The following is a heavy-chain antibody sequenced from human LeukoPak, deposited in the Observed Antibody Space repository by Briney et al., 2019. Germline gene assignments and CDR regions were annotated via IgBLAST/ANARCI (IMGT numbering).Heavy chain of an antibody. J-gene: IGHJ4*02. CDR3: ARGAGLRELAYCGGDCYLFDY. Sequence: GGSLRLSCAASGFTFSSYDMHWVRQATGKGLEWVSAIGTAGDTYYPGSVKGRFTISRENAKNSLYLQMNSLRAGDTAVYYCARGAGLRELAYCGGDCYLFDYWGQGTLVTVSS. V-gene: IGHV3-13*01. CDR1: GFTFSSYD. CDR2: IGTAGDT. D-gene: IGHD2-21*02.